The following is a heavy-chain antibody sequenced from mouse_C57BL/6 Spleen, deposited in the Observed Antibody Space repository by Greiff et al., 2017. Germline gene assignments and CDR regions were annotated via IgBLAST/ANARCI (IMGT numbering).Heavy chain of an antibody. CDR2: IDPSDSYT. V-gene: IGHV1-69*01. Sequence: VQLQQPGAELVMPGASVKLSCKASGYTFTRYWMHWVKQRPGQGLEWIGEIDPSDSYTNYNQKFKGKSTLTVDKSSSTAYMQLSSLTSEDSAVYYCARKGNLDDYVAYYFDYWGQGTTLTVSS. CDR3: ARKGNLDDYVAYYFDY. CDR1: GYTFTRYW. D-gene: IGHD2-13*01. J-gene: IGHJ2*01.